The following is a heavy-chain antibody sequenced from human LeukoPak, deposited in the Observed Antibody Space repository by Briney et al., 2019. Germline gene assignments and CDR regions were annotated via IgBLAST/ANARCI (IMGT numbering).Heavy chain of an antibody. J-gene: IGHJ4*02. D-gene: IGHD1-26*01. V-gene: IGHV4-34*01. CDR1: GGSFSAYY. CDR3: ARHPTKWELRLSLDY. CDR2: INHSGST. Sequence: SETLSLTCAVYGGSFSAYYWSWIRQPPGKGLEWIGEINHSGSTNYNPSLKSRVVISVDTSKNQFSLNMDSVTAADTAVYYCARHPTKWELRLSLDYWGQGTLVTVSS.